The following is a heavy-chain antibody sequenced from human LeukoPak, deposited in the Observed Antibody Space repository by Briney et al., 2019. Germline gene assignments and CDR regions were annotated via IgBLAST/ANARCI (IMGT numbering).Heavy chain of an antibody. D-gene: IGHD3-3*01. CDR2: IYPGDSDT. CDR3: ARHSDFWSGYYMDY. CDR1: GYTFTNYW. V-gene: IGHV5-51*01. Sequence: GESLKISCKGSGYTFTNYWIGWVRQMPGKGLEWMGIIYPGDSDTRYSPSFQGQVTISTDKSISTAYLQWSSLKASDTAMYYCARHSDFWSGYYMDYWGQGTLVTVSS. J-gene: IGHJ4*02.